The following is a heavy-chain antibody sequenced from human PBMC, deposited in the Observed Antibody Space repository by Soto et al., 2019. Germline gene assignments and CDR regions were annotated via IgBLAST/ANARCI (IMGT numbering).Heavy chain of an antibody. Sequence: ESLKISCKGSGYSFTSYWIGWVRQMPGQGLEWMGIVYPVDSDTRITPSFQGHVTISVDKSITTAYLQWNSLEASDSAMYYCLAHEYGGFYAYWGQGSLVTVSS. J-gene: IGHJ4*02. CDR2: VYPVDSDT. CDR3: LAHEYGGFYAY. CDR1: GYSFTSYW. D-gene: IGHD6-6*01. V-gene: IGHV5-51*01.